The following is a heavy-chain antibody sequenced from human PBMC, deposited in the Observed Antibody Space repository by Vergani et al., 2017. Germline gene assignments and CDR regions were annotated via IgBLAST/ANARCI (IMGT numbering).Heavy chain of an antibody. V-gene: IGHV5-51*01. CDR2: INPIDSKI. Sequence: EVMLVQSGAEVKKPGESLKISCKYSESSFISNEIAWVRQMSGKGLQWMGNINPIDSKIAYSQSFQGQAIMSLDKSIITAYLQWRSLKASDTAIYYCTRHVPCGDGAFFHFDHWGQGTQVTVSS. D-gene: IGHD2-21*01. CDR1: ESSFISNE. J-gene: IGHJ4*02. CDR3: TRHVPCGDGAFFHFDH.